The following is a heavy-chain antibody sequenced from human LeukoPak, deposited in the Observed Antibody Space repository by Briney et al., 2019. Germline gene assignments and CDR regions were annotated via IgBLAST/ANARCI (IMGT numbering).Heavy chain of an antibody. J-gene: IGHJ6*03. CDR2: IYHSGST. CDR1: GGSISSGGYY. D-gene: IGHD4-23*01. Sequence: PSQTLSLTCTVSGGSISSGGYYWSWIRQPPGKGLEWIGYIYHSGSTYYNPSLKSRVTISVDRSKNQFSLKLSSVTAADTAVYYCATTTVAMNGGLFYYYYYMDVWGKGTTVTVSS. CDR3: ATTTVAMNGGLFYYYYYMDV. V-gene: IGHV4-30-2*01.